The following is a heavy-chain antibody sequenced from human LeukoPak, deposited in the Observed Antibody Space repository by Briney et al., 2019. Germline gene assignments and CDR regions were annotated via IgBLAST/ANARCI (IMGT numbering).Heavy chain of an antibody. Sequence: ALVKVSCKASGYTFTTYDISWVRQATGQGLEWMGWMNPNSGNTGYAQKFQGRVTMTRNTSISTAYMELSSLRSEDTAVYYCARGPNKSDGGNSGSAWFDPWGQGTLVTVSS. CDR1: GYTFTTYD. CDR2: MNPNSGNT. J-gene: IGHJ5*02. CDR3: ARGPNKSDGGNSGSAWFDP. V-gene: IGHV1-8*01. D-gene: IGHD4-23*01.